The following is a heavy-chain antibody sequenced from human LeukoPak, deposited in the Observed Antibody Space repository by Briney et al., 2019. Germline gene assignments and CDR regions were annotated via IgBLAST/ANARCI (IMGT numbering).Heavy chain of an antibody. J-gene: IGHJ4*02. V-gene: IGHV3-48*04. CDR2: ISSTGNTI. CDR3: ARGGPYYYGSSGY. CDR1: GFTFSTYS. Sequence: GGSLRLSCAASGFTFSTYSMNWVRQAPGKGLEWVSYISSTGNTIYYADSMKGRFTISRDNAKNSLYLQMNSLRAEDTAVYYCARGGPYYYGSSGYWGQGTLVTVSS. D-gene: IGHD3-22*01.